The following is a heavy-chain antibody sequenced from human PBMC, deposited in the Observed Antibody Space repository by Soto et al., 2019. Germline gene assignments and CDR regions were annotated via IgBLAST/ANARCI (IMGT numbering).Heavy chain of an antibody. D-gene: IGHD3-10*01. J-gene: IGHJ4*02. CDR1: RFTFSSYS. V-gene: IGHV3-23*04. Sequence: EVQLVESGGGLVQPGGSLRLSCAASRFTFSSYSMSWVRQAPGKGLEWVSGFRTSGDGGTTYYADSVKGRFTISRDNSKNMLFLQMNSLRAEDTAIYYCAKKVNSGPGSQYFDYWGQGTLVTVSS. CDR2: FRTSGDGGTT. CDR3: AKKVNSGPGSQYFDY.